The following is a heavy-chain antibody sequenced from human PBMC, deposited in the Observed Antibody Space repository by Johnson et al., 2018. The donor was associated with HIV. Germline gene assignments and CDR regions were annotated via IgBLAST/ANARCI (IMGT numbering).Heavy chain of an antibody. CDR1: GFTVSSNY. V-gene: IGHV3-53*01. CDR3: AREGAWEVRPGAFDI. D-gene: IGHD1-26*01. Sequence: VQLVESGGGLIQPGGSLRLSCAASGFTVSSNYMSWVRQAPGKGLEWVSYISSSGSTIYYADSVKGRFTISRDNSKNTLYLQMNSLRAEDTAVYYCAREGAWEVRPGAFDIWGQGTMVTVSS. CDR2: SSSGSTI. J-gene: IGHJ3*02.